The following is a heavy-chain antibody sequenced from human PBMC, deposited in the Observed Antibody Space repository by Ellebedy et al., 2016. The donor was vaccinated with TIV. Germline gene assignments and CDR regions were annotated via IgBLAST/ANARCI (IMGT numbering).Heavy chain of an antibody. CDR1: GFIFTNYG. J-gene: IGHJ4*01. CDR3: VRAPRGQYYFDY. D-gene: IGHD5-12*01. Sequence: GESLKISCAASGFIFTNYGMHWVRQAPGKGLQWAAVIWSDGNYQFYADSLKGRSTISRDNSKSTVYLEVNTLRAEDTAVYFCVRAPRGQYYFDYWGQGTLVTVSS. V-gene: IGHV3-33*01. CDR2: IWSDGNYQ.